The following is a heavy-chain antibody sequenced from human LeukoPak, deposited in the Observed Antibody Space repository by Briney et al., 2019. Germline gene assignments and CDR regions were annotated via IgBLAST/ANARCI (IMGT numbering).Heavy chain of an antibody. Sequence: GGSLRLSCAASGITFSSYWMSWVRQAPGKGLEWVANIKQDGSEKYYVDSVKGRFTISRDNAKNSLYLQMNSLRAEDTAVYYCARDREDIVLMVYAIVAPDYGMDVWGQGTTVTVSS. CDR2: IKQDGSEK. D-gene: IGHD2-8*01. CDR1: GITFSSYW. CDR3: ARDREDIVLMVYAIVAPDYGMDV. V-gene: IGHV3-7*01. J-gene: IGHJ6*02.